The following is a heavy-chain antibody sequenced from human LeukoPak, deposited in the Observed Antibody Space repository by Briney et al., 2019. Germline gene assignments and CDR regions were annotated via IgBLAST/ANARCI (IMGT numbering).Heavy chain of an antibody. Sequence: KSSETLSLTCAVYGGSFSGYYWSWIRQPPGKGLEWIGEINHSGSTNYNPSLKSRVTISVDTSKNQFSLKVTSVTVADTAVYYCVRPGTSGTEGLEYWGQGTLVTVSS. D-gene: IGHD1-26*01. V-gene: IGHV4-34*01. CDR3: VRPGTSGTEGLEY. J-gene: IGHJ4*02. CDR1: GGSFSGYY. CDR2: INHSGST.